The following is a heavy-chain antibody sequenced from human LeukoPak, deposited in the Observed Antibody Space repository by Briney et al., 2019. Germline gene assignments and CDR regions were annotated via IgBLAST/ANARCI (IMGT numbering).Heavy chain of an antibody. CDR2: INPSGST. D-gene: IGHD3-22*01. CDR3: ARGRHDITMIVVVMTSVSYYLDV. CDR1: GGSFSGYH. J-gene: IGHJ6*03. V-gene: IGHV4-34*01. Sequence: SETLSLTCAVYGGSFSGYHWTWIRQSPGKGLEWIGDINPSGSTYYNPSLKSRLTISVDTSRNQFSLKLRSVTAADTAVYYCARGRHDITMIVVVMTSVSYYLDVWGKGTTITVS.